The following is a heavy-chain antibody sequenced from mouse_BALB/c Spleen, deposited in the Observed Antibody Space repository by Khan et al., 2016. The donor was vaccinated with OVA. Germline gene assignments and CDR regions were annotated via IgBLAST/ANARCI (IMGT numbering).Heavy chain of an antibody. CDR3: ARGGYGSPFAY. J-gene: IGHJ3*01. V-gene: IGHV1-18*01. CDR2: INPNNGDT. Sequence: VRLQQSGPELVKPGASVQIPCKASGYTFTDYNMDWVKQSHGKSLEWIGDINPNNGDTIYNQKVKGKATLTVDKSSSTAYMDLSSLTYEVTAVYFCARGGYGSPFAYWGQGTLVTVAA. CDR1: GYTFTDYN. D-gene: IGHD1-1*01.